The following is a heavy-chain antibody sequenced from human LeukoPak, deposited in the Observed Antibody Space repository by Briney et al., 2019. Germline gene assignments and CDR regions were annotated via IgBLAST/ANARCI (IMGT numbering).Heavy chain of an antibody. CDR1: GGSIISYY. CDR2: IYHSGST. V-gene: IGHV4-59*12. D-gene: IGHD6-13*01. Sequence: SEPLSLPCTVSGGSIISYYWSWIRQPPGKGLEWIGYIYHSGSTYYNPALKSRVTISVDRSKNQFSLKLSSVTAADTAVDYCARVIAAAGRGGYNWFDPWGQGTLVTVSS. J-gene: IGHJ5*02. CDR3: ARVIAAAGRGGYNWFDP.